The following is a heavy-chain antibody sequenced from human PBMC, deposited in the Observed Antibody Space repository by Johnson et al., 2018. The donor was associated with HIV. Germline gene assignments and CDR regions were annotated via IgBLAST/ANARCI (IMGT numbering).Heavy chain of an antibody. CDR2: IGTAGDT. J-gene: IGHJ3*02. CDR1: GFTFSSYD. D-gene: IGHD2-8*02. CDR3: VKARGGYWGDDFDI. Sequence: VQLVESGGGLVQPGGSLRLSCAASGFTFSSYDMHWVRQATGKGLEWVSAIGTAGDTYYPGSVKGRFTISRENAKNSLYLQMNSLRAGDTAVYYCVKARGGYWGDDFDIWGQGTMVTVSS. V-gene: IGHV3-13*01.